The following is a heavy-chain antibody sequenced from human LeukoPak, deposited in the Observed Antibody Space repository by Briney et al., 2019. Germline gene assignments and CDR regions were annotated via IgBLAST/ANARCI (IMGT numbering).Heavy chain of an antibody. CDR1: GVSFSGYC. Sequence: PSETLSLTCAVYGVSFSGYCWSWIRQPPGKGLEWIGEITHSGNTNYNPSLKSRVTISVDTSKNQFSLKLSSVTAADTAVYYCARAQYYDSRDFDYWGQGTLVTVSS. CDR2: ITHSGNT. D-gene: IGHD3-3*01. CDR3: ARAQYYDSRDFDY. J-gene: IGHJ4*02. V-gene: IGHV4-34*01.